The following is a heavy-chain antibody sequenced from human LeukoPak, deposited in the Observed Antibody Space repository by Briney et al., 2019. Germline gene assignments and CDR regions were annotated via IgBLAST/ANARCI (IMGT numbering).Heavy chain of an antibody. D-gene: IGHD6-6*01. Sequence: SETLSLTCAVSGGSISSGGYSWSWIRQPPGKGLEWIGYIYHSGSAYYNPSLKSRVTISVDRSKNQFSLKLSSVTAADTAVYYCARTSIAARRANAFDIWGQGTMVTVSS. CDR2: IYHSGSA. J-gene: IGHJ3*02. V-gene: IGHV4-30-2*01. CDR3: ARTSIAARRANAFDI. CDR1: GGSISSGGYS.